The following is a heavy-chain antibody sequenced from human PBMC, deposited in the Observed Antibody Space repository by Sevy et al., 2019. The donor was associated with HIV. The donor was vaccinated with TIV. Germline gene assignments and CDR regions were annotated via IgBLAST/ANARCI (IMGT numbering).Heavy chain of an antibody. J-gene: IGHJ2*01. CDR1: GGSISSSSCY. Sequence: SETLSLTCTVSGGSISSSSCYWGWIRQPPGKGLEWIGSIYSTGSTSYNPSLRSRVTVSADTSKNQLSLKLDSVSAADTAVYYCAAPRASGWYEGTGGYFDFWGRGTLVTVSS. V-gene: IGHV4-39*01. D-gene: IGHD6-19*01. CDR3: AAPRASGWYEGTGGYFDF. CDR2: IYSTGST.